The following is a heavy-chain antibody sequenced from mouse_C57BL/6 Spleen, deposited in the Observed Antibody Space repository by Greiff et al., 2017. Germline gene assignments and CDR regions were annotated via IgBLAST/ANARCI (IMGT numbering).Heavy chain of an antibody. CDR1: GYTFTDYN. Sequence: EVQLQQSGPELVKPGASVKMSCKASGYTFTDYNMHWVKQSHGKSLEWIGYINPNNGGTSYNQKFKGKATLTVNKSSSTAFMELLSLTSEDSAVYYCARSPPYYYGSSYGFAYWGQGTLVTVSA. V-gene: IGHV1-22*01. CDR3: ARSPPYYYGSSYGFAY. D-gene: IGHD1-1*01. CDR2: INPNNGGT. J-gene: IGHJ3*01.